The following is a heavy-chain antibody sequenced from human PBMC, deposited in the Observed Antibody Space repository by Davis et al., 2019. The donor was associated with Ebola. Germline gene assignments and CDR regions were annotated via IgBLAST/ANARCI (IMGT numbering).Heavy chain of an antibody. CDR1: GDSGSIG. V-gene: IGHV6-1*01. CDR3: ARGWLRGGMDV. Sequence: PSETLSLTCAISGDSGSIGWNWLRLSPPRGLEWLGRTYYSSKRYNDYAVSLKSRITINPDTSKNQFSLQLNSVTPEDTALYYCARGWLRGGMDVWGEGTTVTV. D-gene: IGHD5-18*01. J-gene: IGHJ6*02. CDR2: TYYSSKRYN.